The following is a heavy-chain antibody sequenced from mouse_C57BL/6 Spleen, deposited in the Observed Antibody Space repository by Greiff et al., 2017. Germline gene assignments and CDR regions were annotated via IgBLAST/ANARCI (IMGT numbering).Heavy chain of an antibody. J-gene: IGHJ2*01. D-gene: IGHD2-4*01. CDR1: GFTFSSYG. CDR2: ISSGGSYT. CDR3: ARSDYDYDYFDY. Sequence: EVMLVESGGDLVKPGGSLKLSCAASGFTFSSYGMSWVRQTPDKRLEWVATISSGGSYTYYPDSVKGRFTISRDNAKNTLYLQMSSLKSEDTAMYYCARSDYDYDYFDYWGQGTTRTVSS. V-gene: IGHV5-6*01.